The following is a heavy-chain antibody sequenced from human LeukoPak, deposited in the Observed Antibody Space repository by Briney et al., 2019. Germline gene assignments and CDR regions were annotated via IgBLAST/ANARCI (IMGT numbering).Heavy chain of an antibody. D-gene: IGHD2-2*01. CDR2: IYYSGST. CDR3: ARVPTRDIVVVPAAMGMDV. Sequence: SETLSLTCTVSGGSISYYYWSWIRQPPGKGLEWIGYIYYSGSTNYNPSLKSRVTISVDTSKNQFSLNLTSVTTADTAVYYCARVPTRDIVVVPAAMGMDVWGQGTTVTVSS. CDR1: GGSISYYY. J-gene: IGHJ6*02. V-gene: IGHV4-59*01.